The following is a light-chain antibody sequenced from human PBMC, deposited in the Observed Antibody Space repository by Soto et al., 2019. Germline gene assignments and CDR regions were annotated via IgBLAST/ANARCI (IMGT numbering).Light chain of an antibody. J-gene: IGLJ1*01. V-gene: IGLV2-11*01. Sequence: QSALTQPRSVSGSPGQSVTISCTGTSSDVGSYKDVSWYQQHPGKAPKLMIYDVSERPSGVPDRFSGSKSGNTASLTISGLQAEHEADYYCCSYADTFYVFGTGTKVTVL. CDR1: SSDVGSYKD. CDR2: DVS. CDR3: CSYADTFYV.